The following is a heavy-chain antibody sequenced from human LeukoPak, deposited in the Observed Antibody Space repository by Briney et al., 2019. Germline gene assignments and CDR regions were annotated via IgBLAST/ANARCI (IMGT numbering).Heavy chain of an antibody. D-gene: IGHD2-2*01. CDR1: GGSISSSSYY. CDR2: IYYSGST. J-gene: IGHJ5*02. V-gene: IGHV4-39*02. Sequence: SETLSLTCTVSGGSISSSSYYWGWIRQPPGKGLEWIGSIYYSGSTYYNPSLKSRVTISVDTSKNQYSLKLSSVTAADTAVYYCARDSNGVVPAAPANWFDPWGQGTLVTVSS. CDR3: ARDSNGVVPAAPANWFDP.